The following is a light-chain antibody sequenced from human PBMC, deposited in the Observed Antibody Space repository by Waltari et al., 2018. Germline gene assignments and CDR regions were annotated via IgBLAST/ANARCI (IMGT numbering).Light chain of an antibody. Sequence: IQLTQPPSSLSASVGDRVTITCRASQGISSFLAWYQQKPGKAPKLLIYAASTLQSGVPSRFSGSGSGTDFTLTISSLQPEDFATYYCQQLTSYPFTFGGGTKVEIK. CDR2: AAS. J-gene: IGKJ4*01. CDR3: QQLTSYPFT. CDR1: QGISSF. V-gene: IGKV1-9*01.